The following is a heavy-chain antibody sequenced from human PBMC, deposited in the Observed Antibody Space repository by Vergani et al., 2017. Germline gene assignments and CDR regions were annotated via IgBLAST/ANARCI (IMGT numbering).Heavy chain of an antibody. D-gene: IGHD1-26*01. J-gene: IGHJ3*02. CDR2: FDPEDGET. CDR3: ATGIRYSGSYSGAFDI. Sequence: QVQLVQSGAEVKKPGASVKVSCKVSGYTLTELSMHWVRQAPGKGLEWMGGFDPEDGETIYAQKFQGRGTMTEDTSTDTAYMELSSLRSEDTAVYYGATGIRYSGSYSGAFDIWGQGTMVTVSS. CDR1: GYTLTELS. V-gene: IGHV1-24*01.